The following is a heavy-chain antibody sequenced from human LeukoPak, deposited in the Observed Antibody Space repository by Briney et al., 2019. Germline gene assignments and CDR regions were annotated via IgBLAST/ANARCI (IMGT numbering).Heavy chain of an antibody. Sequence: SVKVSCKASGGTFSSYAINWVRQAPGQVLEWMGGIIPIFGTANYAQKFEGRVTMTTDTSTSTAYMELRSLRSDDTAVYYCARDQYNWNDGPFDYRGQGTLVTVSS. V-gene: IGHV1-69*05. CDR3: ARDQYNWNDGPFDY. J-gene: IGHJ4*02. D-gene: IGHD1-20*01. CDR1: GGTFSSYA. CDR2: IIPIFGTA.